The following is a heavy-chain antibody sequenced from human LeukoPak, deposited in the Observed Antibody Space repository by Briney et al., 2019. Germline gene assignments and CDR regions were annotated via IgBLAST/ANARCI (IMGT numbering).Heavy chain of an antibody. CDR3: ARDANARAWDY. J-gene: IGHJ4*02. D-gene: IGHD1-1*01. Sequence: SETLSLTCTVSGGSISSYYWTWIRQPAGKGLDWIGRVSSSGTTNYNPPLKSRVTISVDMSKNQFSLNLTSVTAADTAVYYCARDANARAWDYWGQGTLVTVSS. CDR1: GGSISSYY. V-gene: IGHV4-4*07. CDR2: VSSSGTT.